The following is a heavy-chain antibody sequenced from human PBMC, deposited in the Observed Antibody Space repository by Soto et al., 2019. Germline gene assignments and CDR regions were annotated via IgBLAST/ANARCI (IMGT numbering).Heavy chain of an antibody. CDR1: GYTFTNYD. J-gene: IGHJ4*02. V-gene: IGHV1-3*01. CDR3: AIGGGSSQFDY. Sequence: QVQVVQSGAEVKKPGASVKVSCKASGYTFTNYDIHWMRQAPGQRLEWMGWIKPGNGNTAYSQKFQGRVTITWDTSANTAYMEVSSLTSEDTAVHYCAIGGGSSQFDYWGQGTLVTVSS. D-gene: IGHD3-10*01. CDR2: IKPGNGNT.